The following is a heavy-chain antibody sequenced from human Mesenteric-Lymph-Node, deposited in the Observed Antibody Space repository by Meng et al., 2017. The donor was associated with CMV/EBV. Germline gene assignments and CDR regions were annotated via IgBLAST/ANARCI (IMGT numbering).Heavy chain of an antibody. D-gene: IGHD3-16*01. J-gene: IGHJ4*02. V-gene: IGHV1-3*04. CDR1: GYTFSSYA. Sequence: QVQLVQSGAEVKKPGASVKVSCKASGYTFSSYAMHWVRQAPGQRLEWMGWINIVEDKTPTSQNCQGRVTLTSNTSANTAYRELSSLRSDVTAVYYCARTNNWGFDYWGQGTLVTVSS. CDR3: ARTNNWGFDY. CDR2: INIVEDKT.